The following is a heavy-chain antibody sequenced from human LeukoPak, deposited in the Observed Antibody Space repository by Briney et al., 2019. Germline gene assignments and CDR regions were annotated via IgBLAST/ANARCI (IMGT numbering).Heavy chain of an antibody. J-gene: IGHJ4*02. D-gene: IGHD3-10*01. CDR3: ARHTSMVRGVMKYYFDY. V-gene: IGHV4-39*01. Sequence: PETLSLTCTVSGGSISSSSYYWVWMRQPPGKGLEWIGSIYYSGSTYYNPSLKSRVTISVATSKNQFSLRLNSVTAADTAVYYCARHTSMVRGVMKYYFDYWGQGTLATVSS. CDR1: GGSISSSSYY. CDR2: IYYSGST.